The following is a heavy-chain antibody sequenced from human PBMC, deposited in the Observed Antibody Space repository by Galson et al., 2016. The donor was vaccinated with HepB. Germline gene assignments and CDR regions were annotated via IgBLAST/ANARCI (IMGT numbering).Heavy chain of an antibody. V-gene: IGHV3-23*01. CDR1: GFVFNNYP. J-gene: IGHJ3*02. CDR2: IGSGGFQ. Sequence: SLRLSCAASGFVFNNYPMTWVRQAPGKGLEWVSTIGSGGFQHYADSVKGRFTVSRDNSRNTLYLQMDSLTADDTALYFCASEGYSSGHCGAFDIWGRGTVVAVSS. D-gene: IGHD6-19*01. CDR3: ASEGYSSGHCGAFDI.